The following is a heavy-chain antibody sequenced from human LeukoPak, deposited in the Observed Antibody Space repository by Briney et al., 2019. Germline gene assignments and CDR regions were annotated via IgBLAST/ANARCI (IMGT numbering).Heavy chain of an antibody. CDR1: GFTVSSNY. CDR2: IYSGGST. V-gene: IGHV3-66*01. J-gene: IGHJ4*02. Sequence: PGGSLRLSCAASGFTVSSNYMSWVRQAPGKGLEWVSVIYSGGSTYYADSVKGRFTISRDNSKNMLYLQMNSLRAEDTAVYYCAREPVASGDYVYWGQGTLVTVSS. CDR3: AREPVASGDYVY. D-gene: IGHD4-17*01.